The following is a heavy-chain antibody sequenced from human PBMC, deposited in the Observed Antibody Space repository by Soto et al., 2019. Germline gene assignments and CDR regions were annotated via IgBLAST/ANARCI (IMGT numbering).Heavy chain of an antibody. D-gene: IGHD6-19*01. J-gene: IGHJ3*02. Sequence: EVQLLESGGGLVQPGGSLRLSCAASGFTFSSYAMSWVRQAPGKGLEWVSAISGSGGTTYYADSVKGRFTFSRDNPKTTLYLQMNSLRAEDTAVYYCAKTANGWFSAFDIWGQGTMVTVSS. CDR3: AKTANGWFSAFDI. V-gene: IGHV3-23*01. CDR1: GFTFSSYA. CDR2: ISGSGGTT.